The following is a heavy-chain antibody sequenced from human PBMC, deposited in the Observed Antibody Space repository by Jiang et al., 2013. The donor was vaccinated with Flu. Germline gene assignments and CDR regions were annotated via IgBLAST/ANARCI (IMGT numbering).Heavy chain of an antibody. V-gene: IGHV3-23*01. D-gene: IGHD5-12*01. J-gene: IGHJ4*01. CDR1: GFIFSSYD. CDR3: AKLNQARLRYGGGFDY. CDR2: ISGSGGNT. Sequence: EVQLLESGGGLVQPGGSLRLSCAASGFIFSSYDMSWVRQAPGKGLGWVSAISGSGGNTFYSDSVKGRFTISRDNSKNTLYLQMNSLRAEDTAVYYCAKLNQARLRYGGGFDYWG.